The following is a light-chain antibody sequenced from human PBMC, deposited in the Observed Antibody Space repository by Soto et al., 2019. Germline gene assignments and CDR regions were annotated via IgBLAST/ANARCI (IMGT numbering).Light chain of an antibody. CDR1: QDISNY. J-gene: IGKJ2*01. CDR3: QQYDNLPA. CDR2: DAT. Sequence: DIQMTQSPSSLSASVGDRVTITCQASQDISNYLNWYQQKPGKAPKLLTYDATNLETGVPSRFSGSGSGTDFTFTISSLQPEDIATYYCQQYDNLPAFGQGTKLEI. V-gene: IGKV1-33*01.